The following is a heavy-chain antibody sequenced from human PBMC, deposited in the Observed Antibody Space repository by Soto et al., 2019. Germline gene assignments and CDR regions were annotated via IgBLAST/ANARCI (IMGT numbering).Heavy chain of an antibody. J-gene: IGHJ4*02. V-gene: IGHV1-18*01. D-gene: IGHD4-17*01. CDR1: GYTFTRYG. CDR2: ISAYNGNT. CDR3: ARDPTPSRALMTTVTIIDY. Sequence: HGQLVQSGAEVKKPGASVKVSCKASGYTFTRYGISWVRQAPGQGLEWMGWISAYNGNTNYAQKLQGRVTMTTDTSTSTAYMELRSLRSDDTAVYYCARDPTPSRALMTTVTIIDYWGQRTLVTVSS.